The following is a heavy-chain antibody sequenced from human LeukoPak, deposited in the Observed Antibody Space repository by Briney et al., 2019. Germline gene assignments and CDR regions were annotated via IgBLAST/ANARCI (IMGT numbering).Heavy chain of an antibody. CDR1: GFTFSSYS. V-gene: IGHV3-21*01. CDR3: ARDREWGAFDI. J-gene: IGHJ3*02. CDR2: ISSSSSYI. Sequence: GGSLRLSCAASGFTFSSYSMNWVRQAPGKGLEWVSSISSSSSYIYYADSVKGRFTISRDNDKNSLYLQMNSLRAEDTAVYYCARDREWGAFDIWGQGTMVTVSS. D-gene: IGHD1-26*01.